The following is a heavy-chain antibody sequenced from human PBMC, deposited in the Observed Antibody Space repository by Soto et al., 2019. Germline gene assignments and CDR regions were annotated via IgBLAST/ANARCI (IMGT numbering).Heavy chain of an antibody. CDR2: MSGSGDST. Sequence: EVQLLESGGGLVHPGGSLRLSCAASRFTLSIYAMSWVRQAPGKGLEWVSCMSGSGDSTYYADSVRGWFTISRDNSKNALVLQTSRLSAEDTAIYYCAILVGLVILRHLLFDYWGQGTLVSVSS. V-gene: IGHV3-23*01. J-gene: IGHJ4*02. CDR1: RFTLSIYA. D-gene: IGHD1-26*01. CDR3: AILVGLVILRHLLFDY.